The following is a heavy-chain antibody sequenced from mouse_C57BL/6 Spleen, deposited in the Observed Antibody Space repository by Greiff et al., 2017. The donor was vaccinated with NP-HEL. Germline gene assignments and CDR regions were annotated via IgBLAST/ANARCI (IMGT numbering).Heavy chain of an antibody. J-gene: IGHJ1*03. CDR3: ARSNYYGSSYHGCFDV. CDR1: GYTFTSYW. Sequence: QVQLQQPGAELVKPGASVKLSCKASGYTFTSYWMHWVKQRPGQGLEWIGMIHPNSGSTNYNEKFKSKATLTVDKSSSTAYMQLSSLTSEDSAVYYCARSNYYGSSYHGCFDVWGTGTTVTVSS. CDR2: IHPNSGST. D-gene: IGHD1-1*01. V-gene: IGHV1-64*01.